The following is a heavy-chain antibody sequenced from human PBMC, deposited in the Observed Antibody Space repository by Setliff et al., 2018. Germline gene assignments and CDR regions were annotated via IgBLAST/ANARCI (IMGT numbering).Heavy chain of an antibody. CDR2: IYYRGDT. CDR3: ARHVSPNPSYYNFWSGYSGGSYYYYYYYMDV. V-gene: IGHV4-39*01. CDR1: GASLSSGTYY. J-gene: IGHJ6*03. Sequence: SETLSLTCTVSGASLSSGTYYWGWIRQPPGKGLEWIGRIYYRGDTYYNASLKGRLTISVDAAQNQFSLKLSSVTAADTAVYYCARHVSPNPSYYNFWSGYSGGSYYYYYYYMDVWGKGTTVTVSS. D-gene: IGHD3-3*01.